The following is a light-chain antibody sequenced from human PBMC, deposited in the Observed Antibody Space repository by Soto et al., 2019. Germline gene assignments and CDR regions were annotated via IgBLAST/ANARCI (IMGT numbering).Light chain of an antibody. CDR2: LNSDGSH. V-gene: IGLV4-69*01. Sequence: QLVLTQSPSASASRGASVKLTCTLSSGHSSYAIAWHQQQPEKGPRYLMKLNSDGSHSKGDGIPDRFSGSSSGAERYLTISSLQSEDEADYYCQTWVTGIYVFGTGTKLTVL. CDR1: SGHSSYA. J-gene: IGLJ1*01. CDR3: QTWVTGIYV.